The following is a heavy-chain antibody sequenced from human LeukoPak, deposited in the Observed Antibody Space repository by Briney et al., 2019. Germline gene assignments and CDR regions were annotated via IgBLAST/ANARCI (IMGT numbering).Heavy chain of an antibody. CDR2: IYYSGST. CDR3: ARYLCSGGSCYWDY. Sequence: SETLSLTCTVSGGSISSYYWSWIRQPPGKGLEWIGYIYYSGSTNYNPSLKSRATISVDTSKNQFSLKLSSVTAADTAAYYCARYLCSGGSCYWDYWGQGTLVTVSS. D-gene: IGHD2-15*01. J-gene: IGHJ4*02. CDR1: GGSISSYY. V-gene: IGHV4-59*01.